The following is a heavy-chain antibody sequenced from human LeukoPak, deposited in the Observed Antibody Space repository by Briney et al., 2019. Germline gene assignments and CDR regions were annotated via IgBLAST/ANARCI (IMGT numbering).Heavy chain of an antibody. V-gene: IGHV3-30*02. J-gene: IGHJ5*02. D-gene: IGHD2-21*02. Sequence: PGGSLRLSCAASGFNFSNYDMHWVRQAPGKGLEWVAFIRYDGTDKYYADSVKGRFTISRDNSKNTLYLQMNSLRNEDAAVYYCAKGDTSWGQGTLVTVSS. CDR1: GFNFSNYD. CDR3: AKGDTS. CDR2: IRYDGTDK.